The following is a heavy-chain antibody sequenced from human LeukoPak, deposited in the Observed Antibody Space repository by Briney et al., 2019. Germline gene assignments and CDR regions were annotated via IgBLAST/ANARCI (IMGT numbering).Heavy chain of an antibody. CDR2: ISPSGDRT. D-gene: IGHD1-14*01. Sequence: PGGSLRLSCVASGLTFNTYAMSWVRRAPGKALEWVSAISPSGDRTYYPDSLKGRCTISRDNSKNTVSLQIDRLRVDDTAIYSCATELSGGPQLRAEFWGQGTQVTVSS. V-gene: IGHV3-23*01. CDR3: ATELSGGPQLRAEF. CDR1: GLTFNTYA. J-gene: IGHJ4*02.